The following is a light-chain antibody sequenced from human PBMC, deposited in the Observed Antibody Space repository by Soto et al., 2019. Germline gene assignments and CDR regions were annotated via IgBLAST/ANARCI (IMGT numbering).Light chain of an antibody. V-gene: IGLV2-14*01. CDR3: SSYTSSSTSVV. CDR2: DVT. Sequence: QSARTQPASVSGSPGQSITISCTGTGSDVGTYNYVSWYQQHPGKAPKLMIYDVTNRPSGVSDRFSGSKSGNTASLTISGLQAEDEADYYCSSYTSSSTSVVFGGGTKLTVL. J-gene: IGLJ2*01. CDR1: GSDVGTYNY.